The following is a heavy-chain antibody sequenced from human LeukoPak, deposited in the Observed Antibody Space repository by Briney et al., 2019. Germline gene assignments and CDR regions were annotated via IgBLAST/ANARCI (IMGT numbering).Heavy chain of an antibody. CDR2: IYYSGST. CDR1: GGSISSSSYY. V-gene: IGHV4-39*07. J-gene: IGHJ3*02. D-gene: IGHD3-22*01. Sequence: SETLSLTCTVSGGSISSSSYYWGWIRQPPGKGLEWIGSIYYSGSTYYNPSLKSRVTISVDTSKNQFSLKLSSVTAADTAVYYCARVLDSSGYGRYGPFDAFDIWGQGTMVTVSS. CDR3: ARVLDSSGYGRYGPFDAFDI.